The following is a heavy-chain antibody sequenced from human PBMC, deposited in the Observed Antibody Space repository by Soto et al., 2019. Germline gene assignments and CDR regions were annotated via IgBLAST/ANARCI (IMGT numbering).Heavy chain of an antibody. CDR2: ISAGGGST. J-gene: IGHJ5*02. CDR3: AKDLYTSGWSTWCDP. Sequence: EVQLLESGGGLVQPGGSLRLSCAASGFTFSSYAMTWVRQAPGKGLEWVSDISAGGGSTYYADSVKGRFTVSKDKSKNTLNLQMNNLRAEDTAVYYCAKDLYTSGWSTWCDPRGQGTLVIVSS. CDR1: GFTFSSYA. V-gene: IGHV3-23*01. D-gene: IGHD6-19*01.